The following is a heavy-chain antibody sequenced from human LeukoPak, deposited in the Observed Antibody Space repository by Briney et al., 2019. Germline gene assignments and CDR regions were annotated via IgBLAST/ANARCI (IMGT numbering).Heavy chain of an antibody. Sequence: KPGGSLRLSCAASGFTFSDFYMSRIRQAPGKGLEWVSYISSSGSTKYSADSVKGRFTISRDNAKNSLYLQMNSLRAEDTAVYYCAKDTPIGYSNYVAPDYWGQGTLVTVSS. J-gene: IGHJ4*02. CDR2: ISSSGSTK. CDR3: AKDTPIGYSNYVAPDY. CDR1: GFTFSDFY. V-gene: IGHV3-11*04. D-gene: IGHD4-11*01.